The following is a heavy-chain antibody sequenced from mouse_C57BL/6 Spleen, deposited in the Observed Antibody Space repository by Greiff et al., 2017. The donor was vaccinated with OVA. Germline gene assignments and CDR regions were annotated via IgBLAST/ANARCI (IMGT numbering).Heavy chain of an antibody. Sequence: VQLQKPGAELVRPGTSVKLSCKASGYTFTSYWMHWVKQRPGQGLEWIGVIDPSDSYTNYNQKFKGKATLTVDTSSSTAYMQLSSLTSEDSAVYYCAREGTGSAWFAYWGQGTLVTVSA. CDR3: AREGTGSAWFAY. CDR1: GYTFTSYW. D-gene: IGHD4-1*01. V-gene: IGHV1-59*01. J-gene: IGHJ3*01. CDR2: IDPSDSYT.